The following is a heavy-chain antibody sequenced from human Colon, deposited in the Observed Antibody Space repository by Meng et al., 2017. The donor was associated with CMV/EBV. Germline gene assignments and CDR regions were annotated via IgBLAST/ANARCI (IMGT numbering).Heavy chain of an antibody. CDR3: ATGKAVAGKSYYYYGMDL. V-gene: IGHV3-23*01. D-gene: IGHD6-19*01. CDR2: ISDSGSKT. CDR1: GFTFDSYA. Sequence: GGSLRLSCAASGFTFDSYAMSWVRQAPGKGLEWVSIISDSGSKTYYADSVRGRFSISRDNSKITLYLQMNSLRAEDTAVYYCATGKAVAGKSYYYYGMDLWGQGTTVTVSS. J-gene: IGHJ6*02.